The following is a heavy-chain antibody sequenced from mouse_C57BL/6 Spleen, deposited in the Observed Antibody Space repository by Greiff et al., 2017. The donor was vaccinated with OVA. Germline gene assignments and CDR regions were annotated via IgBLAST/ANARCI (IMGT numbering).Heavy chain of an antibody. Sequence: EVKLVESGPGLVKPSQSLSLTCSVTGYSITSGYYWNWIRQFPGNKLEWMGYISYDGSNNYNPSLKNRISITRDTSKNQFFLKLNSVTTEDTATYYCARERYDGYYDYAMDYWGQGTSVTVSS. J-gene: IGHJ4*01. D-gene: IGHD2-3*01. CDR2: ISYDGSN. V-gene: IGHV3-6*01. CDR3: ARERYDGYYDYAMDY. CDR1: GYSITSGYY.